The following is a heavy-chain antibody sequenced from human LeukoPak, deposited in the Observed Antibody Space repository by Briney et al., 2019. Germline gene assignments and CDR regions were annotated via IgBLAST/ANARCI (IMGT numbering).Heavy chain of an antibody. CDR2: IRSKAFGATT. J-gene: IGHJ3*02. Sequence: CLRLSCTASGFTFDDYAMSWFRQAPGKGLEWVGFIRSKAFGATTDYAASVKGRFTISRDDSKSIAYLQMNSLRSEDTALYYGSRLHMRRSSSVNRKTIVHAFKIWGQGTKLTVSS. D-gene: IGHD6-13*01. CDR1: GFTFDDYA. V-gene: IGHV3-49*03. CDR3: SRLHMRRSSSVNRKTIVHAFKI.